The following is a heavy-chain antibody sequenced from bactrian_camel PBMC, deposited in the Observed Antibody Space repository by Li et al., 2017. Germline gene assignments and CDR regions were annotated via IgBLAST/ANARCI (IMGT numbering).Heavy chain of an antibody. Sequence: HVQLVESGGGSVQTGGSLRLSCTASEYTFDEADMGWYRQAPGNECELVSTMKSDGTTEYGDSVKGRFTISRDNAKNTVYLQMNSLKPEDTAVYYCAADRGYGLDCDDGAGYWGQGTQVTVST. CDR2: MKSDGTT. D-gene: IGHD3*01. CDR3: AADRGYGLDCDDGAGY. J-gene: IGHJ4*01. V-gene: IGHV3S53*01. CDR1: EYTFDEAD.